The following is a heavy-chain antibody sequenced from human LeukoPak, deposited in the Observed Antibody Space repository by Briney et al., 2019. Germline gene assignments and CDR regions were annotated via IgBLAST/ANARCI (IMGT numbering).Heavy chain of an antibody. CDR1: GFTFSSYG. J-gene: IGHJ6*03. D-gene: IGHD5-12*01. CDR2: IKQDGSEK. V-gene: IGHV3-7*01. CDR3: ARAGGYTTWKGAYYYYYYMDV. Sequence: PGGSLRLSCAASGFTFSSYGMHWVRQAPGKGLEWVANIKQDGSEKYYVDSVKGRFTISRDNAKNSLYLQMNSLRAEDTAVYYCARAGGYTTWKGAYYYYYYMDVWGKGTTVTVSS.